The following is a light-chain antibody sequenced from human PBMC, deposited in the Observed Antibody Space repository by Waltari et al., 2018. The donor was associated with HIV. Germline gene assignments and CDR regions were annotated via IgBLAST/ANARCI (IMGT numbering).Light chain of an antibody. J-gene: IGLJ2*01. CDR1: ALSMQY. CDR2: KDS. V-gene: IGLV3-25*03. CDR3: QSTDRSGSYII. Sequence: SYELTQPPSLSVSPGQPARITCPGDALSMQYGYWYQQKPGQAPVLVIYKDSERSSGIPERFSGSSSGTTVTLTISGAQAEDEAAYFCQSTDRSGSYIIFGGGTKLTVL.